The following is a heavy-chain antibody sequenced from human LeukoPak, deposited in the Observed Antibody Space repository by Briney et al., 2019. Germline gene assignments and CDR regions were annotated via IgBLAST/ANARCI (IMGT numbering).Heavy chain of an antibody. CDR1: GFTFSSYG. CDR2: IRYDGSNK. CDR3: AKDKGFGTGTLDY. V-gene: IGHV3-30*02. D-gene: IGHD1-1*01. Sequence: GGSLRLSCAASGFTFSSYGMHWVRQAPGKGLEWVAFIRYDGSNKYYADSVKGRFTISRDNSKNTLYLQMNSLRAEDTAVYYRAKDKGFGTGTLDYWGQGTLVTVSS. J-gene: IGHJ4*02.